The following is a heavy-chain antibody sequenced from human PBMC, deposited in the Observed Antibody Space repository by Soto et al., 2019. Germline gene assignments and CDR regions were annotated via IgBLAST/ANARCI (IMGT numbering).Heavy chain of an antibody. CDR1: GGSFSGYY. CDR2: INHSGST. Sequence: PSETLSHTCAVYGGSFSGYYWSWIRQPPGKGLEWIGEIEWIGEINHSGSTNYNLSLKSRVTISVDTSKNQFSLKLSSLTAADTAVYYCARGKYYDSSGYCDFDFWGQGTLVTVSS. CDR3: ARGKYYDSSGYCDFDF. V-gene: IGHV4-34*01. D-gene: IGHD3-22*01. J-gene: IGHJ4*02.